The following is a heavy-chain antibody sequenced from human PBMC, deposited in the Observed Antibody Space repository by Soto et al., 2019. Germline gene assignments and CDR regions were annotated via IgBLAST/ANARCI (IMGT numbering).Heavy chain of an antibody. D-gene: IGHD3-16*02. CDR2: ISYNGNT. CDR3: ARMERSKEGLSVYYFDY. CDR1: SGSINGYY. Sequence: LSLTCSVSSGSINGYYWSWIRQPPGKEPEWIGYISYNGNTNFNPSLKSRVTISVDTSKNQFSLNLTSVTAADTAVYYCARMERSKEGLSVYYFDYWGQGTRVTVSS. J-gene: IGHJ4*02. V-gene: IGHV4-59*01.